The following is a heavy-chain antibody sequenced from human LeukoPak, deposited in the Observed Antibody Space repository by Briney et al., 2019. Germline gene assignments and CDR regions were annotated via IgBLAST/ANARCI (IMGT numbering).Heavy chain of an antibody. J-gene: IGHJ5*02. D-gene: IGHD2-2*01. Sequence: GASVKVSCRASGYTFTSYGVSWVRQAPGLGLEWMGWISAYNGNTNYAQKLQGRVTMTTDTSTSTAYMELRSLRSDDTAVYYCARGRYCSSTSCYNWFDPWGQGTLVTVSS. CDR2: ISAYNGNT. CDR1: GYTFTSYG. V-gene: IGHV1-18*01. CDR3: ARGRYCSSTSCYNWFDP.